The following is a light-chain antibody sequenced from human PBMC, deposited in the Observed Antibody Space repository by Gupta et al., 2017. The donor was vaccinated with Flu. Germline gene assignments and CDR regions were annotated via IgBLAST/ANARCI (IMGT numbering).Light chain of an antibody. CDR2: DAS. CDR1: QSVSSY. CDR3: QQRSNGHSAELT. Sequence: EIVLTQSPATPSFSPGERATLSCRASQSVSSYLAWYQQKPGQAPRLLIYDASNRATGIPARFSGSGCGTDFTLTISSLETEEFAVYYCQQRSNGHSAELTFGGGTKVEIK. J-gene: IGKJ4*01. V-gene: IGKV3-11*01.